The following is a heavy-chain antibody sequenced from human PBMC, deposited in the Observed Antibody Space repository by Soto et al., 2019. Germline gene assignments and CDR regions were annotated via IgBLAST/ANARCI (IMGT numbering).Heavy chain of an antibody. V-gene: IGHV3-23*01. Sequence: PWGSLRLSCAASGFTFSSYAMILVRHSPFKGLEWVSAISGSGGSTYYADSVKGRFTISRDNSKNTLYLQMNSLRAEDTAVYYCAKDFQRFLEPPDAFDIWGQGTMVTVSS. CDR2: ISGSGGST. CDR1: GFTFSSYA. J-gene: IGHJ3*02. CDR3: AKDFQRFLEPPDAFDI. D-gene: IGHD3-3*01.